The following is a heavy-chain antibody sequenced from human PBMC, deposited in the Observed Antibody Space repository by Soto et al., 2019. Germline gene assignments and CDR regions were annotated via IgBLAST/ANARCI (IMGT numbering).Heavy chain of an antibody. D-gene: IGHD1-1*01. CDR3: ARGGLEPFDH. J-gene: IGHJ5*02. V-gene: IGHV3-48*03. CDR2: ISDYGRI. CDR1: GFTFSSYE. Sequence: GGSLRLSCAASGFTFSSYEMNWVRQAPGKGLEWVSRISDYGRINYADSVKDRFIITRDDARSELYLQLNDLRVEDTATYYCARGGLEPFDHWGQGALVTVSS.